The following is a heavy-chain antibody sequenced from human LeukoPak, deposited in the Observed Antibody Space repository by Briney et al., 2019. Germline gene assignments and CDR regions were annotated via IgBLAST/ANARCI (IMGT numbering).Heavy chain of an antibody. J-gene: IGHJ4*02. Sequence: PGGSLRLSCAASGFTFDDYAMHWVRHAPGKGLEWVSGITWNSGRIGYADSVKGRFTISRDNAKNSLYLQMNSLRAEDTALYYCAKARYYDILTGYYGYFDYWGQGTLVTVSS. CDR2: ITWNSGRI. CDR1: GFTFDDYA. V-gene: IGHV3-9*01. CDR3: AKARYYDILTGYYGYFDY. D-gene: IGHD3-9*01.